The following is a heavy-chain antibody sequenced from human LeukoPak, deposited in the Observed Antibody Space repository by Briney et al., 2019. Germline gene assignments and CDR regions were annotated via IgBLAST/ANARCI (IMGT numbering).Heavy chain of an antibody. CDR3: AKDQSGYYSIYDAFDI. J-gene: IGHJ3*02. Sequence: PGGSLRLSCAASGFTFSSYGMSWVRQAPGKGLEWVSAISGSGGSTYYADSVKGRFTISRDNSKNTLYLQMNSLRAEDTAVYYCAKDQSGYYSIYDAFDIWGQGTMVTVSS. D-gene: IGHD3-22*01. CDR2: ISGSGGST. CDR1: GFTFSSYG. V-gene: IGHV3-23*01.